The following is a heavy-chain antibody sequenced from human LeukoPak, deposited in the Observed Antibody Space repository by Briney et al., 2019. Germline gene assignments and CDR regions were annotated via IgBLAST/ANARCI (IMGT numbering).Heavy chain of an antibody. CDR2: IRGSGEST. CDR3: AKPGYFTGSGSYYFDC. Sequence: GGSLRLSCAASGFTFSSYAMNWVRRAPGKGLEWVSAIRGSGESTFYAHSVKGRFTISRDNAKNTLYLQLDSLRAEDTAVYYCAKPGYFTGSGSYYFDCWGQGTLVTVSS. D-gene: IGHD3-10*01. J-gene: IGHJ4*02. CDR1: GFTFSSYA. V-gene: IGHV3-23*01.